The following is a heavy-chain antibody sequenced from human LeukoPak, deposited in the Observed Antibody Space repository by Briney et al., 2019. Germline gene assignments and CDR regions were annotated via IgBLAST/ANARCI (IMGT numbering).Heavy chain of an antibody. J-gene: IGHJ2*01. D-gene: IGHD3-10*01. CDR2: LYSGGST. Sequence: PGGSLRLSCAASEFTVGNNYMNWVRQAPGKGLEWVSILYSGGSTYYADSAKGRFTISRDNSKNTLYLQMNSLRAEDTAVYYCARVGDHYHWNFDLWGRGTLVTVSS. CDR3: ARVGDHYHWNFDL. CDR1: EFTVGNNY. V-gene: IGHV3-53*01.